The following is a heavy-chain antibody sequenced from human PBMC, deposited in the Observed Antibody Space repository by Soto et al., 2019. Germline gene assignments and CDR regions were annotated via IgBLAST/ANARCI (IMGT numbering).Heavy chain of an antibody. CDR2: IYWDDDK. CDR3: AHTQTSEEAQKYYYYYYGMDV. J-gene: IGHJ6*02. Sequence: QITLKESGPTLVKPTQTLTLTCTFSGFSLSTSGVGVGWIRQPPGKALEWLALIYWDDDKRYSPSLKSRLTITKDPSKXPVXLXTTNMDPVDTATYYCAHTQTSEEAQKYYYYYYGMDVWGQGTTVTVSS. V-gene: IGHV2-5*02. CDR1: GFSLSTSGVG.